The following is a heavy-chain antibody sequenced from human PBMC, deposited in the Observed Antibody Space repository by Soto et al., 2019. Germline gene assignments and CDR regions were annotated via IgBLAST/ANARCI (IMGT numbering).Heavy chain of an antibody. Sequence: GGSLRLGCAASGVTVKSYAMNGARQDPKKELEWFSSISGGGGGTYYADSVKGRLTISRDNSKNTLYLQMNSLRAEDTALYFCAKGSHYDILTAYHAFDYWGPGTLVTVSS. CDR1: GVTVKSYA. CDR3: AKGSHYDILTAYHAFDY. D-gene: IGHD3-9*01. V-gene: IGHV3-23*01. CDR2: ISGGGGGT. J-gene: IGHJ4*02.